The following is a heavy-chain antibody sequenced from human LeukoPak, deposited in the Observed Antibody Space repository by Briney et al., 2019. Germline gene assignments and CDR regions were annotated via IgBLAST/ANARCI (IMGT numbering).Heavy chain of an antibody. CDR2: ISWNSGSI. D-gene: IGHD6-6*01. V-gene: IGHV3-9*03. CDR1: GFTFDDYA. J-gene: IGHJ4*02. Sequence: PGRSLRLSCAASGFTFDDYAMHWVRQAPGKGLEWVSGISWNSGSIGYADSVKGRFTISRDNAKNSLYLQMNSLKAEDMALYYCAKGPSSSSYFDYFDYWGQGTLATVSS. CDR3: AKGPSSSSYFDYFDY.